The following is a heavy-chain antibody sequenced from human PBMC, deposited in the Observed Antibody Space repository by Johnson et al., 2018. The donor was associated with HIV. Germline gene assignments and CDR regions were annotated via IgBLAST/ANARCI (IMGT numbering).Heavy chain of an antibody. J-gene: IGHJ3*02. CDR3: AKEQWFGELFSAFDI. V-gene: IGHV3-30*02. CDR1: GFTFSDHA. D-gene: IGHD3-10*01. CDR2: IRYDGSNK. Sequence: QLVESGGGVVQPGRSLRLSCAASGFTFSDHAMHWVRQAPGKGLEWVAFIRYDGSNKYYADSVKGRFTISRDNSKNTLYLQMNSLRAEDTAVYYCAKEQWFGELFSAFDIWGQGTMVTVSS.